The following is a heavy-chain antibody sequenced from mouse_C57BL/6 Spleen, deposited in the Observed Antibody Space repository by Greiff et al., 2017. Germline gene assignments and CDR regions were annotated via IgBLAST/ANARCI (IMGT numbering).Heavy chain of an antibody. D-gene: IGHD1-1*01. V-gene: IGHV1-5*01. CDR1: GYTFTSYW. CDR3: TRNYYGSSYKYCDV. J-gene: IGHJ1*03. CDR2: IYPGNSDT. Sequence: EVQLQQSGTVLARPGASVKMSCKTSGYTFTSYWMHWVKQRPGQGLEWIGAIYPGNSDTSYNQKFKGKAKLTAVTSASTAYMELSSLTNEDSAVYYCTRNYYGSSYKYCDVWGTGTTVTVSS.